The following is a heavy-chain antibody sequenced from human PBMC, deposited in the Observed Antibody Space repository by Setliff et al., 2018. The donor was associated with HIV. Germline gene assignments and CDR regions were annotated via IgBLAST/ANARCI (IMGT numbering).Heavy chain of an antibody. Sequence: LRLSCEASGFTFSDYTLNWVRQAPGKGLEWVSSISNTGRYKYYADSLKDRLTISRDNAKNSLYLQLNSLSAEGTALYFCTREDVGTAIYGAFDIWGLGTLVTVSS. CDR1: GFTFSDYT. CDR2: ISNTGRYK. J-gene: IGHJ3*02. D-gene: IGHD2-21*02. V-gene: IGHV3-21*01. CDR3: TREDVGTAIYGAFDI.